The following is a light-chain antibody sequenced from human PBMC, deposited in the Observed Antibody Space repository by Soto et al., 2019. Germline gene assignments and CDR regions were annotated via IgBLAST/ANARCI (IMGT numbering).Light chain of an antibody. V-gene: IGLV2-23*02. J-gene: IGLJ1*01. Sequence: QSALTQPASVSGSPGQSITIPCTGTSGDVGSYNLVSWYQQQPGKAPKLLIYEVTERPSGVSNRFSGSKSGNTASLTISGLQPDDEADYYCCSYAGNSEVFGTGTKLTVL. CDR2: EVT. CDR3: CSYAGNSEV. CDR1: SGDVGSYNL.